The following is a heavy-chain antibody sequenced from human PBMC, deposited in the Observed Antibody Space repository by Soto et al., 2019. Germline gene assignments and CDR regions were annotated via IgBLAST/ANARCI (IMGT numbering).Heavy chain of an antibody. Sequence: PSETLSLTCTVSGGPISSYYWTWIRQPPGKGLEWIGYIYYSGSTNYNPSLKSRVTISVDTSKNQFSLKLSSVTAADTAVYYCARSVPYYDFWSGYYPYYYGMDVWGQGTTVTVSS. V-gene: IGHV4-59*01. J-gene: IGHJ6*02. CDR3: ARSVPYYDFWSGYYPYYYGMDV. CDR2: IYYSGST. D-gene: IGHD3-3*01. CDR1: GGPISSYY.